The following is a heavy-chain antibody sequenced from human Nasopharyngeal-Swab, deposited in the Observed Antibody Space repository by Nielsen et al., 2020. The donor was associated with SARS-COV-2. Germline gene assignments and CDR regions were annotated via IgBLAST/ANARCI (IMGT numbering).Heavy chain of an antibody. CDR1: GFTLSRFW. CDR2: IKEDGSEK. V-gene: IGHV3-7*01. Sequence: GESLKISCATSGFTLSRFWMTWVRQAPGKGLGWVANIKEDGSEKHYVDSVKGRFTISRDNAMNSVSLQMNSLRAEDTATYHCARGKAFDIWGQGTMVTVSS. J-gene: IGHJ3*02. CDR3: ARGKAFDI.